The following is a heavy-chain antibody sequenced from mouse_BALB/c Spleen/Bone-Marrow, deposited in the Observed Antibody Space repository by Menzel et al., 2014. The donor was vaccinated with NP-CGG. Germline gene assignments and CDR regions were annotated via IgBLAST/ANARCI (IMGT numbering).Heavy chain of an antibody. J-gene: IGHJ1*01. CDR2: IIPSNGRT. Sequence: VQLQQSGAELVKPGASVKLSCKASGYTFTSYWMHCVKQRPGQGLEWIGEIIPSNGRTNYNEEFKSKATLTVDKSSNTAYMQLSSLTSEDSAVYYCARWLLQYFDVWGAGTTVTVSS. D-gene: IGHD2-3*01. CDR1: GYTFTSYW. CDR3: ARWLLQYFDV. V-gene: IGHV1S81*02.